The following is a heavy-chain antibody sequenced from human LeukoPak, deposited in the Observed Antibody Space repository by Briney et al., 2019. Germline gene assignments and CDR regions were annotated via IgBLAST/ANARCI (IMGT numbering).Heavy chain of an antibody. CDR2: IGGSGGRT. Sequence: PGGSLRLSCAASGFTFSSYAMSWVRQAPGKGLEWVSVIGGSGGRTYYADSVQGRFTISRDNSKNTLYLQMNSLRAEDTAIYYCAKNWRIFGVVIAQPFDYWGQGTLVIVSS. V-gene: IGHV3-23*01. CDR1: GFTFSSYA. CDR3: AKNWRIFGVVIAQPFDY. J-gene: IGHJ4*02. D-gene: IGHD3-3*01.